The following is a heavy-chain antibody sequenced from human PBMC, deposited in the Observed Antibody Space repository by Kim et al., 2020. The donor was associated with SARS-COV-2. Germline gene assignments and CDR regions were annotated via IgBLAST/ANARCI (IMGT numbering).Heavy chain of an antibody. V-gene: IGHV6-1*01. D-gene: IGHD1-1*01. J-gene: IGHJ6*02. CDR3: ARSGDNWNDEYYGMDV. Sequence: SQTLSLTCAISGDSVSSNSAAWNWIRQSPSRGLEWLGRTYYRSKWYNDYAVSVKSRITINPDTSKNQFSLQLNSVTPEDTAVYYCARSGDNWNDEYYGMDVWGQGTTVTVSS. CDR1: GDSVSSNSAA. CDR2: TYYRSKWYN.